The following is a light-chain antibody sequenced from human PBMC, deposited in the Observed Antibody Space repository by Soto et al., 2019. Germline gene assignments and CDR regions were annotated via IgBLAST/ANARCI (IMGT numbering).Light chain of an antibody. J-gene: IGKJ3*01. CDR1: QAIRND. CDR2: GSS. V-gene: IGKV1-39*01. CDR3: QQSYITPFT. Sequence: DIQMTQSPSSLSASVGDRVTITCRASQAIRNDLAWYQQKPGRAPKRLIYGSSSLQSGVPSRFSGSGSGADFTLTISSLQPEDFATYYCQQSYITPFTFGPGTKVDIK.